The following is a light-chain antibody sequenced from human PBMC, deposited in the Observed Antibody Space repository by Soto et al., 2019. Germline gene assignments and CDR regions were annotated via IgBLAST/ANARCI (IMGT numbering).Light chain of an antibody. V-gene: IGLV2-14*01. CDR2: DVS. Sequence: QSVLTQPASVSGSPGQSITISCTGTSSDVGGYSYVSWYQQHPGKAPKLVIYDVSNGPSGVSNRFSGSKSGNTASLTISGLQAEDEADYYCSSYTSSSTLVFGGGTKLTVL. CDR1: SSDVGGYSY. CDR3: SSYTSSSTLV. J-gene: IGLJ2*01.